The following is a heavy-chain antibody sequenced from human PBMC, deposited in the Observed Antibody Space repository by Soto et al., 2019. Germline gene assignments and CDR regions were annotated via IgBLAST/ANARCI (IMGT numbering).Heavy chain of an antibody. V-gene: IGHV5-51*01. J-gene: IGHJ6*03. D-gene: IGHD3-16*01. CDR2: IYPGDSDT. Sequence: GESLKISCKGSGYSFTSYWIGWVRQMPGKGLEWTGIIYPGDSDTRYSPSFQGQVTISADKSISTAYLQWSSLKASDTAMYYCARLPPIDTSPPFYYYYYMDVWGKGTTVTVSS. CDR1: GYSFTSYW. CDR3: ARLPPIDTSPPFYYYYYMDV.